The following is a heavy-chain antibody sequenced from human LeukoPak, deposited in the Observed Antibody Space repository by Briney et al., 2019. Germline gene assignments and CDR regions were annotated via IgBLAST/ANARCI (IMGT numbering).Heavy chain of an antibody. D-gene: IGHD4-17*01. CDR1: GFTFSSCG. J-gene: IGHJ4*02. CDR3: AKSPADYGDDLFDC. Sequence: PGGSLRPSCAASGFTFSSCGMSWVRQAPGKGLEWVSAISGSGARTYYADSVKGRFTISRDNSKNTLYLQMNSLRAEDTAVYYCAKSPADYGDDLFDCWGQGTLVTVSS. V-gene: IGHV3-23*01. CDR2: ISGSGART.